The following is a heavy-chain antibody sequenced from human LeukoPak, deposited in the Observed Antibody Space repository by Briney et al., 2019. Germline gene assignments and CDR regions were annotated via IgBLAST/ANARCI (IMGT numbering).Heavy chain of an antibody. Sequence: GGSLRLSCAASGFTFSSYWMHWVRQAPGKGLVWVSRINTDGSSTSYADSVKGRFTISRDNSKNTLYLQMNSLRAEDTAVYYCAKDGYCSSTSCYEMEGYYFDYWGQGTLVTVSS. CDR2: INTDGSST. CDR3: AKDGYCSSTSCYEMEGYYFDY. V-gene: IGHV3-74*01. D-gene: IGHD2-2*03. J-gene: IGHJ4*02. CDR1: GFTFSSYW.